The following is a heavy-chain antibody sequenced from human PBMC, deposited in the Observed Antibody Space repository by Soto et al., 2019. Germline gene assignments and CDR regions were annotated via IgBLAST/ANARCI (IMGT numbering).Heavy chain of an antibody. D-gene: IGHD1-1*01. V-gene: IGHV3-7*05. Sequence: EEQLVESGGGLVQPGGSLRLSCAASGFTFSDYYMSWVRQAPGKGLEWVANINQDGSAKSYVDSVRGRFTISRDNGKNSLSLQMESLRADDPAVYYCARWNGGFDPWGQGTLVTVSS. CDR2: INQDGSAK. CDR3: ARWNGGFDP. J-gene: IGHJ5*02. CDR1: GFTFSDYY.